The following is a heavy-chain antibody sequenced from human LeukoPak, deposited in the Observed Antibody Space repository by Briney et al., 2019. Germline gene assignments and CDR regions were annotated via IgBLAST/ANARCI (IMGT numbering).Heavy chain of an antibody. V-gene: IGHV4-59*08. CDR2: INYSATT. J-gene: IGHJ3*02. CDR1: NDPISSYH. Sequence: SETLSLTCTVSNDPISSYHWTWIRQPPRRGLEWIGDINYSATTAYNPSLKSRVTISVDTSKDQFSLRLSSVTAADTAVYYCARHLSAGRPAFDIWGRGTMVTVSS. D-gene: IGHD2-15*01. CDR3: ARHLSAGRPAFDI.